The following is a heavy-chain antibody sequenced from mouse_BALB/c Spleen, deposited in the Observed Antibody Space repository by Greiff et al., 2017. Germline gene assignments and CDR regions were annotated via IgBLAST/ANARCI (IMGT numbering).Heavy chain of an antibody. CDR3: ARSVITTYAMDY. V-gene: IGHV1-69*02. Sequence: QVQLQQPGAELVKPGAPVKLSCKASGYTFTSYWMNWVKQRPGRGLEWIGRIDPSDSETHYNQKFKDKATLTVDKSSSTAYIQLSSLTSEDSAVYYCARSVITTYAMDYWGQGTSVTVSS. D-gene: IGHD1-1*01. CDR1: GYTFTSYW. J-gene: IGHJ4*01. CDR2: IDPSDSET.